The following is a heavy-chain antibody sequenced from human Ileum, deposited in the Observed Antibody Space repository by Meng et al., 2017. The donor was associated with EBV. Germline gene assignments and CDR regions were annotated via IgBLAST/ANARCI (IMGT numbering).Heavy chain of an antibody. CDR2: IYNSGST. V-gene: IGHV4-61*08. D-gene: IGHD6-19*01. Sequence: VPVGGAGPRLGKPLGTLSLTCCGSGGSVSSGGNYWSWIRQPPGKGLEWIGYIYNSGSTNYNPSLKSRVTISVDTSKNQFSLKLSSVTAADTAVYYCARDGYSSGSDWGQGTLVTVSS. J-gene: IGHJ4*02. CDR3: ARDGYSSGSD. CDR1: GGSVSSGGNY.